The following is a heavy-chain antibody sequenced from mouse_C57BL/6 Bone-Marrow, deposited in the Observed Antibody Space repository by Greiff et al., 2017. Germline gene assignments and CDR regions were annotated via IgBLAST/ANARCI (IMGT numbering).Heavy chain of an antibody. CDR1: GYTFTSYS. CDR3: AVLYG. V-gene: IGHV1-4*01. D-gene: IGHD2-12*01. Sequence: QVQLKQPGAELARPGASVKMSCKASGYTFTSYSMHWVKQRPGRGLEWIGYINPSSGYTKYNQKFKDKATLTADKSSSTAYMQQSSLTAEDSAVNSCAVLYGWGQGTTLTVSS. J-gene: IGHJ2*01. CDR2: INPSSGYT.